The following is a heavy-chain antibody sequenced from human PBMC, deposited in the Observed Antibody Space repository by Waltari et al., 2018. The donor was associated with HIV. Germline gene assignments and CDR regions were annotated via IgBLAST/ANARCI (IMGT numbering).Heavy chain of an antibody. CDR1: GFTFSSYA. CDR3: ARTVAGTFDP. CDR2: ISYDGSNK. V-gene: IGHV3-30*04. J-gene: IGHJ5*02. D-gene: IGHD6-19*01. Sequence: QVQLVESGGGVVQPGRSLRLSCAASGFTFSSYAMHWVRQAPGKGLEWVAVISYDGSNKYYADSVKGRFTISRDNSKNTLYLQMNSLRAEDTAVYYCARTVAGTFDPWGQGTLVTVSS.